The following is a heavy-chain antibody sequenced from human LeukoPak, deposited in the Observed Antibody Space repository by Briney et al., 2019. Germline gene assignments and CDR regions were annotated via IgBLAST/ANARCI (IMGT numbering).Heavy chain of an antibody. CDR1: WVSISSYY. Sequence: SETLSLICSVSWVSISSYYWSWIRQPAAKGLEWIGRIYTSGSTNYHPSLKSRVTMSVYTSKNQFSLKLSSVTAADPAVYYCARDGAIVVVTYAFDIWGQGTMVTVSS. CDR2: IYTSGST. D-gene: IGHD3-22*01. CDR3: ARDGAIVVVTYAFDI. V-gene: IGHV4-4*07. J-gene: IGHJ3*02.